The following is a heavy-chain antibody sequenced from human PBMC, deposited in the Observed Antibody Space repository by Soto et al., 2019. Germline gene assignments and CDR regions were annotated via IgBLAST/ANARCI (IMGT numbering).Heavy chain of an antibody. V-gene: IGHV3-30*18. CDR3: AKVAVGGFDY. J-gene: IGHJ4*02. CDR1: GFTFSSYG. CDR2: ISYDGSNK. Sequence: QVQLVESGGGVVQPGRSLRLSCAASGFTFSSYGMHWVRQAPGKGLEWVAVISYDGSNKYYADSVKGRFTISRDNSKNTLYLQMNSLRAEDTAVYYCAKVAVGGFDYWGQGTLVTVSS.